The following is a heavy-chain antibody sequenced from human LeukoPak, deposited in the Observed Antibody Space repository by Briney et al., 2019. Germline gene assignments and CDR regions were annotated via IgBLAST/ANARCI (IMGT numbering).Heavy chain of an antibody. D-gene: IGHD5-18*01. J-gene: IGHJ4*01. V-gene: IGHV1-8*01. CDR2: MNPDSANT. CDR1: GYTFTSYD. CDR3: ARGLRGYSYGYLTSFDY. Sequence: ASVKVSCKASGYTFTSYDINRVRQATGQGLEWMGWMNPDSANTGYAQKFQGRVTMTGNTSISTAYMELSSLRSEDTAVYYCARGLRGYSYGYLTSFDYWGQGTLVTVSS.